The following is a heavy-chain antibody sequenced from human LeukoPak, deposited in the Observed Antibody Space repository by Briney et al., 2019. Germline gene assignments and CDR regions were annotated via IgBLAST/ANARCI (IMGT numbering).Heavy chain of an antibody. D-gene: IGHD4-17*01. CDR3: VCPLTTVTEMDY. CDR2: ISSGSTYI. V-gene: IGHV3-21*01. CDR1: GFTLGDYG. J-gene: IGHJ4*02. Sequence: KPGGSLRLSCTGSGFTLGDYGMNWVRQAPGKGLEWVSSISSGSTYIYYADSVKGRFTISRDSAKNSLYLQMNSLRAEDTAVYYCVCPLTTVTEMDYWGQGTLVTVSS.